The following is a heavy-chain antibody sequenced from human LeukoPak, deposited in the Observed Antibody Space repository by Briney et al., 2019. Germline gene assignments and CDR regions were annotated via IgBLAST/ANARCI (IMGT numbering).Heavy chain of an antibody. CDR1: GFTFSSYS. J-gene: IGHJ4*02. CDR3: ARDGSGSSGYYYGGFDY. V-gene: IGHV3-21*01. Sequence: GRSLRLPCAASGFTFSSYSMNWVRQAPGKGLEWVSSISSSSSYIYYADSVKGRFTISRDNAKNSLYLQMNSLRAEDTAVYYCARDGSGSSGYYYGGFDYWGQGTLVTVSS. CDR2: ISSSSSYI. D-gene: IGHD3-22*01.